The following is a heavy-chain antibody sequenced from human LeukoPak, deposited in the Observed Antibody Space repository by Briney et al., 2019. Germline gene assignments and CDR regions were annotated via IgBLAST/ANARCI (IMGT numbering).Heavy chain of an antibody. D-gene: IGHD6-19*01. CDR3: ATLAVAGSGYYFDY. Sequence: GGSLRLSCAASGFTLSSYSMHWVRQAPGKGLEWVSSISSSTTYIYYADSVKGRFTISRDNAKNTLYLQMNSLRAEDTAVYYCATLAVAGSGYYFDYWGQGALVTVSS. V-gene: IGHV3-21*01. CDR1: GFTLSSYS. J-gene: IGHJ4*02. CDR2: ISSSTTYI.